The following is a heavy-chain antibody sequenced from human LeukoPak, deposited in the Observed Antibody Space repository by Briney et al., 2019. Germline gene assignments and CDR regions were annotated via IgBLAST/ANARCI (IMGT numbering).Heavy chain of an antibody. Sequence: SETLSHTCSISGVSISRSFYYWAWIRQPPGKRPQWIGNVYYSGGTYYLPSLKSRVSMSVDTSQNQFSRTLTSVTAADTAVYFCARRPNLPADDGDYWRFDVWGQGRRVTVSS. CDR1: GVSISRSFYY. CDR2: VYYSGGT. D-gene: IGHD4-17*01. V-gene: IGHV4-39*01. J-gene: IGHJ3*01. CDR3: ARRPNLPADDGDYWRFDV.